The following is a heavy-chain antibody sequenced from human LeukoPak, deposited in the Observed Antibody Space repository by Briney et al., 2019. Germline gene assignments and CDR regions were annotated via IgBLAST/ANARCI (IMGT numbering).Heavy chain of an antibody. J-gene: IGHJ3*02. Sequence: GRSLRLSCAASGFTFDDYAMHWVRQAPGKGLEWVSGISWNSGSIGYADSVKGRFTISRDNAKNSLYLQMNSLRAEDTAVYYCARDLYYYDSSGYNDAFDIWGQGTMVTVSS. D-gene: IGHD3-22*01. CDR2: ISWNSGSI. CDR1: GFTFDDYA. CDR3: ARDLYYYDSSGYNDAFDI. V-gene: IGHV3-9*01.